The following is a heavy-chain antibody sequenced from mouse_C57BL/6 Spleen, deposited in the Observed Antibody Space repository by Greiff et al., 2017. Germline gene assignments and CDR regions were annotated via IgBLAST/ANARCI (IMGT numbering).Heavy chain of an antibody. D-gene: IGHD1-1*01. CDR3: ARHDIGYYGTSYYFDY. J-gene: IGHJ2*01. CDR2: ISSGGSYT. CDR1: GFTFSSYG. V-gene: IGHV5-6*01. Sequence: EVKLMESGGDLVKPGGSLKLSCAASGFTFSSYGMSWVRQTPDKRLEWVATISSGGSYTYYPDSVKGRFTISRDNAKNTLYLQMSSLKSEDTAMYYCARHDIGYYGTSYYFDYWGQGTTLTVSS.